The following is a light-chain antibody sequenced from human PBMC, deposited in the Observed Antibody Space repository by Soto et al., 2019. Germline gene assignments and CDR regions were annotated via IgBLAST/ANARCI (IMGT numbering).Light chain of an antibody. V-gene: IGLV2-14*01. CDR1: SSDVGGYNY. CDR2: DVS. CDR3: SSYTSSSTVV. J-gene: IGLJ2*01. Sequence: QSALTQPASVSGSPGQSITISCTGTSSDVGGYNYVSWYQQHPGKAPKLMIYDVSNRPSGVSNRFSGSKYGNTASLTISGLQAEDEADYYCSSYTSSSTVVFGGGTQLTVL.